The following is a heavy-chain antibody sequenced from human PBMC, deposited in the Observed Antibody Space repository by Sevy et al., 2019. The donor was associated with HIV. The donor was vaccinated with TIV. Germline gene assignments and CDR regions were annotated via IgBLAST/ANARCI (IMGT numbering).Heavy chain of an antibody. D-gene: IGHD3-3*01. Sequence: SETLSLTCAVYGGSFSGYYWSWIRQPPGKGLEWIGEINHSGSTNYNPSLKSRVTISVDTSKNQFSLKLSSVTAADTAVYYCARGDFWSGYRYGMDVWGQGTTVTVSS. V-gene: IGHV4-34*01. J-gene: IGHJ6*02. CDR1: GGSFSGYY. CDR3: ARGDFWSGYRYGMDV. CDR2: INHSGST.